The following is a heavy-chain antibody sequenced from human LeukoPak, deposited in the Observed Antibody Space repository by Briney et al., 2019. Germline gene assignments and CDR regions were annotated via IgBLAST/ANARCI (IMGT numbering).Heavy chain of an antibody. D-gene: IGHD1-26*01. CDR2: INPSGGST. CDR1: GYTFTSYY. V-gene: IGHV1-46*01. CDR3: ARAPNQPEWELGDYYYYYMDV. Sequence: ASVKVSCKASGYTFTSYYMHWVRQAPGQGLEWMGIINPSGGSTSYAQKFQGRVTITTDESTSTAYMELSSLRSEDTAVYYCARAPNQPEWELGDYYYYYMDVWGKGTTATVSS. J-gene: IGHJ6*03.